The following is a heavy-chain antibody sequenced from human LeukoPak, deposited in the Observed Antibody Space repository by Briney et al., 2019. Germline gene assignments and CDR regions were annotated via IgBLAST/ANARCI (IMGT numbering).Heavy chain of an antibody. CDR2: ISGSGGST. D-gene: IGHD4-17*01. Sequence: GGSLRLSCAAYGFTFSIYAMSWVRQAPGKGLEWVSAISGSGGSTYYADSVKGRFTISRDNSKNTLYLQMNSLRAEDTAVYYCAKTSISYGDYGDYWGQGTLVTVSS. V-gene: IGHV3-23*01. CDR3: AKTSISYGDYGDY. J-gene: IGHJ4*02. CDR1: GFTFSIYA.